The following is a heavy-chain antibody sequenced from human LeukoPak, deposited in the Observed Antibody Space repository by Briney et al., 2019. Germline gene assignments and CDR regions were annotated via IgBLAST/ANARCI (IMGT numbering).Heavy chain of an antibody. J-gene: IGHJ4*02. V-gene: IGHV4-34*01. Sequence: PSETLSLTCAVYGGSFSGYYWSWIRQPPGKGLEWIGEINHSGSTNYNPSLKSQVTISVDTSKNQFSLKLSSVTAADTAVYYCARAAAGLGFDYWGQGTLVTVSS. CDR1: GGSFSGYY. CDR3: ARAAAGLGFDY. D-gene: IGHD6-19*01. CDR2: INHSGST.